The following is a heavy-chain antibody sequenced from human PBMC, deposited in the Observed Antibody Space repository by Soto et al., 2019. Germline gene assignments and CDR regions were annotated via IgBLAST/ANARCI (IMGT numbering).Heavy chain of an antibody. D-gene: IGHD6-6*01. CDR2: IYYSVST. CDR1: GGSISSSSYY. Sequence: QLQLQESGPGLVKPSEALSLTCSVSGGSISSSSYYWGWIRQPPGKGLEWIGWIYYSVSTYYYPSLQIRVTISIDRSEDQFSLKLSSLTAADTAVYYCTRIEGLATSSYYFDFWGQGTLVTLSS. V-gene: IGHV4-39*01. J-gene: IGHJ4*02. CDR3: TRIEGLATSSYYFDF.